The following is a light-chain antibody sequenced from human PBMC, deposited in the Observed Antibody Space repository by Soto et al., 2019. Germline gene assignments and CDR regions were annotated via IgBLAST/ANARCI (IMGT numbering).Light chain of an antibody. Sequence: QSALTQPASVSGSPGQSITISCTGTSSDVGGYNYVSWYQQHPGKAPKLMIYEVSNRPSGVSNRFSGSKSGNTGSLTISGLQAEDEADYYCSSYTRSSTRVFGGGTKRTVL. CDR3: SSYTRSSTRV. CDR1: SSDVGGYNY. V-gene: IGLV2-14*01. CDR2: EVS. J-gene: IGLJ3*02.